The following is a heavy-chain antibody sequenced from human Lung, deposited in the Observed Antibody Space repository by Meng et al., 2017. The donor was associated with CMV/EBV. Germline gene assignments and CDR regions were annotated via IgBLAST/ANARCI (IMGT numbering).Heavy chain of an antibody. CDR1: GFTFNSYA. V-gene: IGHV3-30*04. CDR3: AGSPSDIHLWFVF. Sequence: GESLKISCAASGFTFNSYAMHWVRQAPGKGLEWVSLISYDRSNKYYTDSVMGRFTISRDNSKNTLYLRMNSLRPEDTAVYYCAGSPSDIHLWFVFWGQGTLVTVSS. J-gene: IGHJ4*02. D-gene: IGHD5-18*01. CDR2: ISYDRSNK.